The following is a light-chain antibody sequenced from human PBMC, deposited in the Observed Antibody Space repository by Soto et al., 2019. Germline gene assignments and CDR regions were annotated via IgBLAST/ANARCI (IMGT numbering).Light chain of an antibody. J-gene: IGKJ1*01. V-gene: IGKV3-15*01. CDR1: QSVSSN. CDR3: QQYNNWPQT. CDR2: GAS. Sequence: EIVVRQSPATLSVCPGERATLSCRASQSVSSNLAWYQQKPGQAPRLLIYGASTRATGIPARFSGSGSGTEFTLTISSLQSEDFAVYYCQQYNNWPQTFGQGTKVDIK.